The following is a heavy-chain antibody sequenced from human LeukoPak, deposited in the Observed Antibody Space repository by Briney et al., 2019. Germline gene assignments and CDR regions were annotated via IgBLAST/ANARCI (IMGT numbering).Heavy chain of an antibody. J-gene: IGHJ4*02. CDR3: ARLRSGGYFEY. V-gene: IGHV4-61*08. CDR2: VYDSGSG. D-gene: IGHD4-17*01. CDR1: GGSVSSGGYY. Sequence: SETLSLTCTVSGGSVSSGGYYWSWIRQPPGKGLDWIGYVYDSGSGKYKPSLNSRVTISIDTSKNQFSLKLNSVTAADTAVYYCARLRSGGYFEYWGQGTLVTVSS.